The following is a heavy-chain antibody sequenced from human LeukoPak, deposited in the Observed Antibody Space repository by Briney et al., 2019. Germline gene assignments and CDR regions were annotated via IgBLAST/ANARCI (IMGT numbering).Heavy chain of an antibody. V-gene: IGHV1-69*06. Sequence: GASVKVSCKTSGGTFSTYTIHWVRQAPGQGLEWMGGIIPLFGTANYAQKFQGRVTITADKSTSTAYMELNTLRSEDTAVYYCARPSRVRTIDWSPSSSFDIWGQGTMVTVSS. CDR1: GGTFSTYT. CDR2: IIPLFGTA. J-gene: IGHJ3*02. D-gene: IGHD3-9*01. CDR3: ARPSRVRTIDWSPSSSFDI.